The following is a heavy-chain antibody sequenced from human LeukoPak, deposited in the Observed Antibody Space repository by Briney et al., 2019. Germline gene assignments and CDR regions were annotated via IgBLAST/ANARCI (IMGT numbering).Heavy chain of an antibody. V-gene: IGHV4-59*01. J-gene: IGHJ4*02. D-gene: IGHD6-19*01. CDR2: IYYSGST. CDR3: AREGGSGWPYYFDY. CDR1: GGSISSYY. Sequence: SETLSLTCTVSGGSISSYYWSWIRQPPGKGLEWIGYIYYSGSTNYNPSFKSRVTISVDTSKNQFSLKLSSVTAADTAVYYCAREGGSGWPYYFDYWGQGTLVTVSS.